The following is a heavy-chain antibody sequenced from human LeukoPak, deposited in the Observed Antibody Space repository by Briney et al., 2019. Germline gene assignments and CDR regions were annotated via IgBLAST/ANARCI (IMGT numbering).Heavy chain of an antibody. Sequence: GGSLRLSCAASGFTFSSYGMHWVRQAPGKGLEWVAVISYDGSNKYYADSVKGRFTISRDNSKNTLYLQMNSLRAEDTAVYYCAKTRKIVVVIPDAFDIWGQGTMVTVSS. CDR3: AKTRKIVVVIPDAFDI. CDR2: ISYDGSNK. CDR1: GFTFSSYG. D-gene: IGHD3-22*01. J-gene: IGHJ3*02. V-gene: IGHV3-30*18.